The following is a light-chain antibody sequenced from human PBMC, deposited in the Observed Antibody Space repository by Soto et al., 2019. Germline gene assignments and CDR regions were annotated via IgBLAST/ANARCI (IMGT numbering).Light chain of an antibody. CDR2: AAS. CDR3: QQSHSIPLT. J-gene: IGKJ1*01. Sequence: DIQMTQSPSPLSASVGDRVTITCRASRSVSNYLNWYQQKPGKAPKLLIYAASSLQSGVPSRFSGSGSGTDFTLTIRSLQPEDFATYYCQQSHSIPLTFGQGTKVEIK. V-gene: IGKV1-39*01. CDR1: RSVSNY.